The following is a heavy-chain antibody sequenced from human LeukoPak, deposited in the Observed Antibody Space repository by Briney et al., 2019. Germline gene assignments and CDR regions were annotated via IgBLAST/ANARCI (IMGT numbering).Heavy chain of an antibody. J-gene: IGHJ4*02. CDR1: GFTFSSYA. Sequence: GGSLRLSCAASGFTFSSYAMHWVRQAPGKGLEYVSAISSNEGSTYYANSVKGRFTISRDNSKNTQDLQMGSLTAEDMPVYYCARDTQNGGSFDYWGQGTLVTVSS. D-gene: IGHD1-1*01. CDR3: ARDTQNGGSFDY. V-gene: IGHV3-64*01. CDR2: ISSNEGST.